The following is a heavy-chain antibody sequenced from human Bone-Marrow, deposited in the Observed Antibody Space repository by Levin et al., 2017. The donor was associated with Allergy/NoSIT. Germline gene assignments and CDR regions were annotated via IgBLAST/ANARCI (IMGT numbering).Heavy chain of an antibody. J-gene: IGHJ4*02. CDR3: ARGRNSAYDQFDY. CDR2: IHSGGNT. Sequence: GESLKISCAASGFTVSSNHVSWVRQAPGKGLEWVSIIHSGGNTYYADSVRGRFTISRDNSKNTLYLQMNSLRAEDTAVYYCARGRNSAYDQFDYWGQGTLVTVSS. CDR1: GFTVSSNH. D-gene: IGHD5-12*01. V-gene: IGHV3-66*01.